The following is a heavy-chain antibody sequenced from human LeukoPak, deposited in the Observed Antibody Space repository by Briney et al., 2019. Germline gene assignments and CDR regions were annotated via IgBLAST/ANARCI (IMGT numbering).Heavy chain of an antibody. CDR1: GGSISSYY. Sequence: SQTLSLTCTVSGGSISSYYWSWIRQPAGKGLEWIGRIYTSGSTNYNPSLKSRVTMSVDTSKNQFSLKLSSMTAADTAVYYCARDIASGYSSSWYPTNWFDPWGQGTLVTVSS. CDR2: IYTSGST. J-gene: IGHJ5*02. D-gene: IGHD6-13*01. CDR3: ARDIASGYSSSWYPTNWFDP. V-gene: IGHV4-4*07.